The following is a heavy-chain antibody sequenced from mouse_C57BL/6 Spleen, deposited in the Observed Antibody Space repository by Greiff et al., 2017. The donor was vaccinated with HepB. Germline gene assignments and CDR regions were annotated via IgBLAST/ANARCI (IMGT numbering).Heavy chain of an antibody. CDR3: ARSGCYDDDY. D-gene: IGHD2-12*01. V-gene: IGHV1-82*01. J-gene: IGHJ2*01. CDR1: GYAFSSSW. CDR2: IYPGDGDT. Sequence: QVQLQQSGPELVKPGASVKISCKASGYAFSSSWMNWVKQRPGKGLEWIGRIYPGDGDTNYNGKFKGKATLTADKSSSTAYMQLSSLTSEDSAVYFCARSGCYDDDYWGQGTTLTVSS.